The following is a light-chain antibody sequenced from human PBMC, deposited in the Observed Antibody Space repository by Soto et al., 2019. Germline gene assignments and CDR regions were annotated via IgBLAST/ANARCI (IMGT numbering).Light chain of an antibody. CDR3: QQFNSSPFT. J-gene: IGKJ4*01. Sequence: DIQLTQSPSFLSASVGDRLTITCRASQDIRSSLAWYQQKPGKAPNLLIYTVSNLQSVVPLRFSGSRSGTEFTLTICSLQPEDFATYYCQQFNSSPFTFGGGTKVEI. CDR1: QDIRSS. CDR2: TVS. V-gene: IGKV1-9*01.